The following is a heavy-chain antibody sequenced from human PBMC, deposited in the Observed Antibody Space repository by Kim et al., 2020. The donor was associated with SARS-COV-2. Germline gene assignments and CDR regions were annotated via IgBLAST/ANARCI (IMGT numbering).Heavy chain of an antibody. Sequence: SNKYYADSVKGRFTISRDNSKNTLYLQMNSLRAEDTAVYYCARDSSQTDYWGQGTLVTVSS. CDR3: ARDSSQTDY. J-gene: IGHJ4*02. D-gene: IGHD2-15*01. CDR2: SNK. V-gene: IGHV3-33*01.